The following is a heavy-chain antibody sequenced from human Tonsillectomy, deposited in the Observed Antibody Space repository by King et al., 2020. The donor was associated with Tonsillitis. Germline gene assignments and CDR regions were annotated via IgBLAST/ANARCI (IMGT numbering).Heavy chain of an antibody. CDR3: AREVFFSIAADGGAFDI. CDR1: VYTFTSYG. D-gene: IGHD6-13*01. CDR2: ISAYNGNT. J-gene: IGHJ3*02. V-gene: IGHV1-18*01. Sequence: QVQLVESGAEVKKPGASVKVSCKASVYTFTSYGISWVRQAPGQGLDGMGWISAYNGNTKYAQKLQGRVTMTTDTTTSTAYMELRSLGADDTAVYYCAREVFFSIAADGGAFDIWGQGTMVTVSS.